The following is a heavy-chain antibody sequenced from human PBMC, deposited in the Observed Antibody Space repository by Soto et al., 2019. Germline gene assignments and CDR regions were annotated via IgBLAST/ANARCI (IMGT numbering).Heavy chain of an antibody. CDR2: INHSGST. CDR1: GGSFSGYY. CDR3: ARGTPKERVDIVATITGGGGGSDFDY. D-gene: IGHD5-12*01. J-gene: IGHJ4*02. Sequence: SETLSLTCAVYGGSFSGYYWSWIRQPPGKGLEWIGEINHSGSTNYNPSLKSRVTISIDTSKNRLSLKLSSGPAADRGVYFCARGTPKERVDIVATITGGGGGSDFDYWGQGTLVTVSS. V-gene: IGHV4-34*01.